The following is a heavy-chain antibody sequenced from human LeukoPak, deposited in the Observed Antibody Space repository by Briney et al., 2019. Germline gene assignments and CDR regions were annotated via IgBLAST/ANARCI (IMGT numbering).Heavy chain of an antibody. CDR3: ARGSTYYYDSSGSPDAFDI. J-gene: IGHJ3*02. D-gene: IGHD3-22*01. V-gene: IGHV4-34*01. CDR2: INHSGST. CDR1: GGSFSGYY. Sequence: PSETLSLTCAVYGGSFSGYYWSWIRQPPGRGLEWIGEINHSGSTNYNPSLKSRVTISVDTSKNQFSLKLSSVTAADTAVYYCARGSTYYYDSSGSPDAFDIWGQGTMVTVSS.